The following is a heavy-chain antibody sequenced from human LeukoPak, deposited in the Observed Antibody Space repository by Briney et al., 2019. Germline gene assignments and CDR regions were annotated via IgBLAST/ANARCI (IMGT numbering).Heavy chain of an antibody. Sequence: PSETLSLTCTDSGGSISSYYWSWIRQPPRKGLEWIGYIYYSGSTNYNPSLKSRVTISVDTSKNQFSLKLSSVTAADTAVYYCARGGEESITIFGVVIAYYMDVWGKGTTVTVSS. J-gene: IGHJ6*03. CDR1: GGSISSYY. CDR3: ARGGEESITIFGVVIAYYMDV. CDR2: IYYSGST. D-gene: IGHD3-3*01. V-gene: IGHV4-59*08.